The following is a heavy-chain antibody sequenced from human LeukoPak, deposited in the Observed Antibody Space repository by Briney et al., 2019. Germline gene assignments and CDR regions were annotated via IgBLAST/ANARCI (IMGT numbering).Heavy chain of an antibody. V-gene: IGHV1-8*03. D-gene: IGHD3-22*01. CDR3: ARPSSHYYDSSGSGEHDAFDI. CDR2: MNPNSGNT. CDR1: GYTFTSYD. J-gene: IGHJ3*02. Sequence: ASVKVSCKASGYTFTSYDINWVRQATGQGLEWMGWMNPNSGNTGYAQKFQGRVTITRDTSISTAYMELSSLRSEDTAVYYCARPSSHYYDSSGSGEHDAFDIWGQGTMVTVSS.